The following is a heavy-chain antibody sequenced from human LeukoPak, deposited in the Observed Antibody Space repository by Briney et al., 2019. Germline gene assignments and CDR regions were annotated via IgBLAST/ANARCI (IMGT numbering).Heavy chain of an antibody. D-gene: IGHD1-26*01. J-gene: IGHJ6*02. CDR2: IIPLFGTA. CDR3: ARGPRIVGATEGTAYYGMDV. V-gene: IGHV1-69*13. CDR1: GGTFSNYA. Sequence: ASVKVSCKASGGTFSNYAISWVRQAPGQGPEWMGGIIPLFGTANYAQKFQGRVTITADESTSTAYMELSSLRSEDTAVYYCARGPRIVGATEGTAYYGMDVWGQGTTVTVSS.